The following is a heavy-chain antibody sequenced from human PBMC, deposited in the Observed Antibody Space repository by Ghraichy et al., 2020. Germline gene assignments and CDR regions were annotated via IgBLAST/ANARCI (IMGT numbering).Heavy chain of an antibody. J-gene: IGHJ6*02. CDR2: ISYDGSNK. CDR1: GFTFSSYA. V-gene: IGHV3-30-3*01. CDR3: ARDNIVVVPAAMDTYYYYGMDV. D-gene: IGHD2-2*01. Sequence: LTCAASGFTFSSYAMHWVRQAPGKGLEWVAVISYDGSNKYYADSVKGRFTISRDNSKNTLYLQMNSLRAEDTAVYYCARDNIVVVPAAMDTYYYYGMDVWGQGTTVTVSS.